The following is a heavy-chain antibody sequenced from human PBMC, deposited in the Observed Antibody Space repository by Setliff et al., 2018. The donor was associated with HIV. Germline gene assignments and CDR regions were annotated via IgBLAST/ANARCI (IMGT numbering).Heavy chain of an antibody. CDR3: ARGRGSSWYKH. V-gene: IGHV4-34*01. J-gene: IGHJ1*01. Sequence: SETLSLTCAVYGGSLNGYYWNWIRQPPGKGLEWIGEINHSGSTNYNPSLKSRVTISVDTSKRQFSLKLNSVTAADTAVYYCARGRGSSWYKHWGQGTLVTLSS. CDR2: INHSGST. D-gene: IGHD6-13*01. CDR1: GGSLNGYY.